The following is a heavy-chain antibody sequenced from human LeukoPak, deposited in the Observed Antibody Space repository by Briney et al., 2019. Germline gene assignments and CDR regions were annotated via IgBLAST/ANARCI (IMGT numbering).Heavy chain of an antibody. CDR2: IIPIFGTA. V-gene: IGHV1-69*01. J-gene: IGHJ5*02. CDR1: GGTFSSYA. D-gene: IGHD6-19*01. Sequence: SVKVSCKASGGTFSSYAISWVRQAPGQGLEWMGGIIPIFGTANYAQKFQGRVTIAADESTSTAYMELSSLRSEDTAVYYCARDQGGMAVAVVWFDPWGQGTLVTVSS. CDR3: ARDQGGMAVAVVWFDP.